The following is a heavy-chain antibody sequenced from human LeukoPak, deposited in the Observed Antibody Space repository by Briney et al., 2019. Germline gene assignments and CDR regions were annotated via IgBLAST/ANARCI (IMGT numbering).Heavy chain of an antibody. CDR2: IKFHGHET. J-gene: IGHJ4*02. CDR3: AREAPICRNADCRTGFDY. D-gene: IGHD1-1*01. CDR1: GFNFNNYD. Sequence: GGSLRLSCVASGFNFNNYDLHWVRQAPGKGREGVAFIKFHGHETFYADSVEGRFTFSRDNSRNTVYLQMNSLRSEDTAVYYCAREAPICRNADCRTGFDYWGQGTLVAVSS. V-gene: IGHV3-30*02.